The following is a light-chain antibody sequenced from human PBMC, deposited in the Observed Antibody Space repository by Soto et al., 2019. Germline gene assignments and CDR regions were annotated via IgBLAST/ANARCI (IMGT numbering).Light chain of an antibody. Sequence: EIVLTQSPGTLSLSPGERATLSCRASQSVSSIYLAWYQQKPGQAPRLLIYGASSRPTGIPDRFNGSGSGTDFTLTISRLEPEDFAVYYCQQYGSSALTFGGGTKVEIK. J-gene: IGKJ4*01. CDR1: QSVSSIY. CDR3: QQYGSSALT. CDR2: GAS. V-gene: IGKV3-20*01.